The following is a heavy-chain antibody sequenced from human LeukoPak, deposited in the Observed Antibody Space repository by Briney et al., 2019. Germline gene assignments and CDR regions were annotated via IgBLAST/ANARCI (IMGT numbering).Heavy chain of an antibody. CDR3: AKDTYYYYGMDV. CDR2: ISSSSSYI. J-gene: IGHJ6*02. CDR1: GFTFSHYA. Sequence: GGSLRLSCAASGFTFSHYAMSWVRQAPGKGLEWVSSISSSSSYIYYADSVKGRSTISRDNAKNTLYLQMNSLRAEDTAVYYCAKDTYYYYGMDVWGQGTTVTVSS. V-gene: IGHV3-21*01.